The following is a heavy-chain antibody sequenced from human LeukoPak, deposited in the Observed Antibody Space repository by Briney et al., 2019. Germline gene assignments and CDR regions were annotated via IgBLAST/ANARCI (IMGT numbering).Heavy chain of an antibody. D-gene: IGHD5-24*01. CDR2: MYYSGST. J-gene: IGHJ4*02. CDR3: ARGYRDGYNYEAYFDY. V-gene: IGHV4-59*01. CDR1: GGSISSYY. Sequence: PSETLSLTCSVSGGSISSYYWNWIRQPPGKGLEWIANMYYSGSTNYNPSLKSRVAISVDTSKNQFSLKLTSVTAADTAVYYCARGYRDGYNYEAYFDYWGQGTLVTVSS.